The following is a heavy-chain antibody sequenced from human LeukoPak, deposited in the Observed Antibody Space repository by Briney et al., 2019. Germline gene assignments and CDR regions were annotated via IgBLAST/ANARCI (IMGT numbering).Heavy chain of an antibody. CDR2: ISLSGGST. D-gene: IGHD2-15*01. CDR3: AKDGRGGVPRAFDI. J-gene: IGHJ3*02. Sequence: PGGSLRLSCAASGFTFNSYAMSWVRQAPGKGLEWVSAISLSGGSTYYVDSVKGRFTISRDNSKNTLYLQMNSLRAEDAAVYYCAKDGRGGVPRAFDIWGQGTMVTVSS. CDR1: GFTFNSYA. V-gene: IGHV3-23*01.